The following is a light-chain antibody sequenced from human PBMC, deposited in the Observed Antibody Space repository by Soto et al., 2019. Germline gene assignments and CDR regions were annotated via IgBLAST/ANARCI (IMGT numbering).Light chain of an antibody. V-gene: IGLV2-14*03. Sequence: QSALTQPASVSGSPGQSITLSCTGTSSDVGRYNYVSWYQQHPGKAPKLIIYDVSNRPSVVSNRFSGSKSGNTASLTISGLQAEDEAHYYCSSHTVSSISVFGGGTKLTVL. CDR1: SSDVGRYNY. CDR3: SSHTVSSISV. J-gene: IGLJ3*02. CDR2: DVS.